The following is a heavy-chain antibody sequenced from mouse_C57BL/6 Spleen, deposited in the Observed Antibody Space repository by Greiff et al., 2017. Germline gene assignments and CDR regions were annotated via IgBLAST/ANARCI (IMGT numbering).Heavy chain of an antibody. J-gene: IGHJ4*01. Sequence: QFQLQQPGAELVKPGASVKVSCKASGYTFTSYWLHWVKQRPGQGLEWIGRLHPSDSDTNYNQKFKGKATLTVDKSSSTAYMQLSSLTSEDTAVYYCAIWGLLYAMDYWGQGTSVTVSS. CDR2: LHPSDSDT. V-gene: IGHV1-74*01. CDR1: GYTFTSYW. CDR3: AIWGLLYAMDY. D-gene: IGHD1-1*01.